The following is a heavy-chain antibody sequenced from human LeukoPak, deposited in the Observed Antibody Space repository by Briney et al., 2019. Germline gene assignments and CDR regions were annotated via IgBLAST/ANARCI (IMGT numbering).Heavy chain of an antibody. CDR2: IYSGGST. J-gene: IGHJ4*02. V-gene: IGHV3-53*01. D-gene: IGHD2-15*01. Sequence: GGSLRLSCAASGFTVSSNYMSWVRQAPGKGLEWVSVIYSGGSTYYADSVKGRFTISRDNAKNSLYLQMNSLRAEDTAVYYCARGGYCSGGSCYGSGTRIDYWGQGTLVTVSS. CDR3: ARGGYCSGGSCYGSGTRIDY. CDR1: GFTVSSNY.